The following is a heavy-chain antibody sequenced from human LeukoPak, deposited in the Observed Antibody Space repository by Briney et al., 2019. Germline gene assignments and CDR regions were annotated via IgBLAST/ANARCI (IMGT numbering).Heavy chain of an antibody. D-gene: IGHD5-12*01. CDR3: ARGSSGGDGDIQPTTSYFDY. Sequence: ASVKVSCKASGGTFSSDAISWVRHAPGQGLEWGWGIIPLFGTANYAQKFQGRVTLTADDSTRTAYMEMSSLRSEDTAVYYCARGSSGGDGDIQPTTSYFDYWGQGTLVTVSS. V-gene: IGHV1-69*13. CDR1: GGTFSSDA. J-gene: IGHJ4*02. CDR2: IIPLFGTA.